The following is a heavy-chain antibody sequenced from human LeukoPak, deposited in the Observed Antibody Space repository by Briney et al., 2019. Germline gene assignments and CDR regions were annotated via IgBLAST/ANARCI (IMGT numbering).Heavy chain of an antibody. CDR3: ARHTPTVSYYYFYGMDV. CDR2: IYYSGST. V-gene: IGHV4-30-4*01. J-gene: IGHJ6*02. D-gene: IGHD3-10*01. CDR1: GGSISSGDYY. Sequence: NPSETLSLTCTVSGGSISSGDYYWSWIRQPPGKGLEWIGYIYYSGSTYYNPSLESRVTISVDTSKNQFSLTLTSVTAADTAVYYCARHTPTVSYYYFYGMDVWGQGTTVTVSS.